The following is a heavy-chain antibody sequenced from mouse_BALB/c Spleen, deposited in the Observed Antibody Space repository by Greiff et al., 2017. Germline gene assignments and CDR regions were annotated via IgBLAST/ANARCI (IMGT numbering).Heavy chain of an antibody. J-gene: IGHJ3*01. Sequence: VQLQQSGAELVRPGTSVKMSCKAAGYTFTNYWLGWVKQRPGHGLEWIGDIYPGGGYTNYNEKFKGKATLTADTSSSTAHMELRSLASEDSAVYYCARAYYDYDGGFAYWGQGTLVTVSA. CDR2: IYPGGGYT. D-gene: IGHD2-4*01. CDR3: ARAYYDYDGGFAY. CDR1: GYTFTNYW. V-gene: IGHV1-63*02.